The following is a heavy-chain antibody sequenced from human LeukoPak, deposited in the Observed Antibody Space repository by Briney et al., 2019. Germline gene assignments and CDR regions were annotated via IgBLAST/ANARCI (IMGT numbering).Heavy chain of an antibody. D-gene: IGHD2-2*01. CDR2: INHSGST. Sequence: PSETLSLTCAVYGGSFSGYYWSWIRQPPGKGLEWIGEINHSGSTNYNPSLKSRVTISVDTSENQFSLKLSSVTAADTAVYYCARGSPYQLLYFDYWGQGTLVTVSS. CDR3: ARGSPYQLLYFDY. CDR1: GGSFSGYY. V-gene: IGHV4-34*01. J-gene: IGHJ4*02.